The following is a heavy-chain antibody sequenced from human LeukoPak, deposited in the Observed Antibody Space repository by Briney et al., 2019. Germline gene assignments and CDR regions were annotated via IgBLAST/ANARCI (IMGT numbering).Heavy chain of an antibody. CDR3: ARGVGRGYYTRNWFDP. Sequence: SETLSPTCAVSGGSISSGGYSWSWIRQPPGKGLEWIGYIYHSGSTYYNPSLKSRVTISVDTSKNQFSLKLSSVTAADTAVYYCARGVGRGYYTRNWFDPWGQGTLVTVSS. CDR1: GGSISSGGYS. CDR2: IYHSGST. D-gene: IGHD3-3*01. V-gene: IGHV4-30-2*01. J-gene: IGHJ5*02.